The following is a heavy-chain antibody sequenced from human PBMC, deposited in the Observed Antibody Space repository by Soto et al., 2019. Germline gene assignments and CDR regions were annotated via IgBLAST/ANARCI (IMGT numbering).Heavy chain of an antibody. CDR3: VRGSIRGSFDF. J-gene: IGHJ4*01. D-gene: IGHD5-12*01. V-gene: IGHV3-21*01. CDR1: GFDFSGFN. Sequence: GGSLRLSCAVSGFDFSGFNMNWVRQAPGKGLEWVSSISSSSSSMSYAGSLKGRFIISRDNAKSSLYLQMNSLTAEDTAVYYCVRGSIRGSFDFWGHGTLVTVLL. CDR2: ISSSSSSM.